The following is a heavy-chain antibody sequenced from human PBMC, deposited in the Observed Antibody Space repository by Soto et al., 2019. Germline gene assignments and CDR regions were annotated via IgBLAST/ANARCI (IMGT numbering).Heavy chain of an antibody. D-gene: IGHD6-19*01. V-gene: IGHV4-31*03. Sequence: VQLQESGPGLVNPSQTLSLTCTVSGGSVSSGDHYWNWIRLHPEKGLEWIGYIYYTGKVYRNPSLRGRVSLSVDTSQNQCSLNLASVTAADTAMYYCTRGGAAVGGPDDAFDVWGQGTSVTVSS. CDR3: TRGGAAVGGPDDAFDV. J-gene: IGHJ3*01. CDR2: IYYTGKV. CDR1: GGSVSSGDHY.